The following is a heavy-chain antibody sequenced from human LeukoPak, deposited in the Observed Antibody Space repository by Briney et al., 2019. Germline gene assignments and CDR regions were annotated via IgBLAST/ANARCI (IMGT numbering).Heavy chain of an antibody. CDR3: AKRPGGGENYFDY. CDR1: GFTFSSYG. D-gene: IGHD3-16*01. CDR2: ISYDGSNK. J-gene: IGHJ4*02. V-gene: IGHV3-30*18. Sequence: GGSLRLSCAASGFTFSSYGMHWVRQAPGKGLEWVAVISYDGSNKYYADSVKGRFTISRDNSKNTLYLQMNSLTIDDTAVYYCAKRPGGGENYFDYWGQGTLVTVSS.